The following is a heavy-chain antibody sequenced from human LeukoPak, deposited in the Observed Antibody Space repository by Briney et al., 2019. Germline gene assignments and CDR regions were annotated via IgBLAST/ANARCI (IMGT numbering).Heavy chain of an antibody. CDR3: AKHVWTSVWFFDY. V-gene: IGHV3-23*01. Sequence: GGSLRLSCAASGFTFSNYALSWVRQALGKGLEWVSLISGSGGQKDYADSVKGRFTISRDNSRNTLNLQMNSLKAEDTAVYYCAKHVWTSVWFFDYWGQGTLVTVSS. J-gene: IGHJ4*02. D-gene: IGHD6-19*01. CDR1: GFTFSNYA. CDR2: ISGSGGQK.